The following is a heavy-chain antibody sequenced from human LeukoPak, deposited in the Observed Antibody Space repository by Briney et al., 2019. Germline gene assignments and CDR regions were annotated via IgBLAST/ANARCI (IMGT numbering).Heavy chain of an antibody. Sequence: SETLSLTCTVSGGSIFGSSHYWGWIRQPPGKGLEWLGSMAYSGSTYHNPSLKSRVTISIDTSKNHFSLKLSSVTAADTAVYYCARHIGGGIEDMDVWGKGAKVTVSS. CDR1: GGSIFGSSHY. V-gene: IGHV4-39*07. CDR3: ARHIGGGIEDMDV. CDR2: MAYSGST. D-gene: IGHD3-16*02. J-gene: IGHJ6*03.